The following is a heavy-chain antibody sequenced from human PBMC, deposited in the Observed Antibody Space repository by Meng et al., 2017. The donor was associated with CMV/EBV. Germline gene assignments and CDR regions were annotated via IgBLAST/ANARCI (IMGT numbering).Heavy chain of an antibody. CDR2: IRYDGSNK. Sequence: GGSLRLSCAASGFTFSSYGMHWVRQAPGKGLEWVAFIRYDGSNKYYADSVKGRFTISRDNSKNTLYLQMNSLRAEDTAVYYCARDDDESHYYYYGMDVWGQGTTVTVSS. V-gene: IGHV3-30*02. CDR1: GFTFSSYG. CDR3: ARDDDESHYYYYGMDV. J-gene: IGHJ6*02.